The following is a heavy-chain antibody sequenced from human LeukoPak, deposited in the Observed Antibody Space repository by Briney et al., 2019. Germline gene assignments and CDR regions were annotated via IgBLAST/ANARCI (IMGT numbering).Heavy chain of an antibody. Sequence: PSQTLSLTCTVSGGSISSYYWSWIRQPPGKGLEWIGYIYYSGSTNYNPSLKSRVTISVDTSKNQFSLKLSSVTAADTAVYYCARQEGYCSGGSCSPRFRFDYWGQGTLVTVSS. CDR3: ARQEGYCSGGSCSPRFRFDY. J-gene: IGHJ4*02. V-gene: IGHV4-59*08. CDR2: IYYSGST. CDR1: GGSISSYY. D-gene: IGHD2-15*01.